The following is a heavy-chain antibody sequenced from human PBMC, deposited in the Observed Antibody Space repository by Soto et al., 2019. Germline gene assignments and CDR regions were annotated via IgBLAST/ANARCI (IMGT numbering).Heavy chain of an antibody. V-gene: IGHV3-53*01. J-gene: IGHJ2*01. CDR2: IYSGGNT. D-gene: IGHD1-1*01. CDR1: GFTFSRNY. CDR3: ARIPSSQMEYVPWYFDR. Sequence: EVQLVESGGHLIQPGGSLRLSCAASGFTFSRNYMSWVRQPPGQGLEWVATIYSGGNTYYADSVKGRFTISRENSNNTLYLKMNSLGAQHTAVYYCARIPSSQMEYVPWYFDRWGRGTLVIVSS.